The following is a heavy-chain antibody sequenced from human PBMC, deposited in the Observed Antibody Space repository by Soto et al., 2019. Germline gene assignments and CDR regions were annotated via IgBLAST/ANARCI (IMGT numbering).Heavy chain of an antibody. CDR1: GFKFNNYG. J-gene: IGHJ6*02. Sequence: QVQLVESGGGVVQPGRSLRLSCAASGFKFNNYGMHWVRQAPGKGREWWAVIWNDGNGYYYANSVKGRFTISRDNSKNTLYLQMSSLRAEDTAVYYCARRQISPPTRGAASARGGMDVWGQGTTVTVSS. CDR2: IWNDGNGY. D-gene: IGHD6-13*01. CDR3: ARRQISPPTRGAASARGGMDV. V-gene: IGHV3-33*01.